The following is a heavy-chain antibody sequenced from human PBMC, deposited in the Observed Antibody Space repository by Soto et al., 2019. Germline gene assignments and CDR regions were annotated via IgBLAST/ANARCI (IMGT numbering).Heavy chain of an antibody. Sequence: QVQLVESGGGVVQPGRSLRLSCAASGFTFSSYGMHWVRQAPGKGLEWVAVISDDGSNKYYADSVKGRFSISRDNSKNTLYLQMNSLRAEDTAVYYCAKGLWFGELPFDAFDIWGQGTMVTVSS. D-gene: IGHD3-10*01. J-gene: IGHJ3*02. CDR2: ISDDGSNK. V-gene: IGHV3-30*18. CDR1: GFTFSSYG. CDR3: AKGLWFGELPFDAFDI.